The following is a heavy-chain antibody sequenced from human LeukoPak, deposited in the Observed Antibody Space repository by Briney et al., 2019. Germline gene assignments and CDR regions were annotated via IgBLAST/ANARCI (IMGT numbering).Heavy chain of an antibody. Sequence: SEALSLTCTVSGGSINSHYWSWIRQPPGKGLEWIGYVFNGGSTNYNPSLKSRVTMSVDTSRDQFSLRLTSVTAADTAIYYCATRPAGSTWYGVFDYWSQGTLVTVSS. CDR3: ATRPAGSTWYGVFDY. J-gene: IGHJ4*02. V-gene: IGHV4-59*11. CDR2: VFNGGST. CDR1: GGSINSHY. D-gene: IGHD6-13*01.